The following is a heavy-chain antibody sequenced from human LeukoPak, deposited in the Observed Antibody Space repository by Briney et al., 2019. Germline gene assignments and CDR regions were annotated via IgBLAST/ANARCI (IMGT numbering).Heavy chain of an antibody. CDR1: GGSISSYY. CDR3: ARLYSSSSRVPYMDV. D-gene: IGHD6-6*01. J-gene: IGHJ6*03. V-gene: IGHV4-59*01. Sequence: TASETLSLTCTVSGGSISSYYWSWIRQPPGKGLEWNGYIYYSGSTNYNPSLKSRVTISVDTSKNQFSLKLSSVTAADTAVYYCARLYSSSSRVPYMDVWGKGTTVTVSS. CDR2: IYYSGST.